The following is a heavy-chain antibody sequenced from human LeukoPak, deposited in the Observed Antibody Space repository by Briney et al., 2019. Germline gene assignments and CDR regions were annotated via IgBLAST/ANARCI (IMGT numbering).Heavy chain of an antibody. CDR2: IYSGGST. D-gene: IGHD3-10*01. J-gene: IGHJ6*02. CDR3: ARDHLLWFGELLGYYYYGMDV. Sequence: GGSLRLSCAASGFTVSSNYMSWVRQAPGKGLEWVSVIYSGGSTYYADSVKGRFTISRDNSKNTLYPQMNSLRAEDTAVYYCARDHLLWFGELLGYYYYGMDVWGQGTTVTVSS. V-gene: IGHV3-66*02. CDR1: GFTVSSNY.